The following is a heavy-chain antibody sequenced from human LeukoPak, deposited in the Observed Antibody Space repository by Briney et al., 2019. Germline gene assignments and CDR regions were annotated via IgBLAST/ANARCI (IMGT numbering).Heavy chain of an antibody. J-gene: IGHJ4*02. D-gene: IGHD1-26*01. Sequence: GGSLRLSCAASGFTFSAYWMTWVRQAPGKGLEWVANIKQDGNEKYYVDSVKGRFAISRGNAKSSLFLQLAGLRAEDTAVYYCARGRDSGRYFDYWGQGTLVTVSS. CDR3: ARGRDSGRYFDY. CDR1: GFTFSAYW. V-gene: IGHV3-7*01. CDR2: IKQDGNEK.